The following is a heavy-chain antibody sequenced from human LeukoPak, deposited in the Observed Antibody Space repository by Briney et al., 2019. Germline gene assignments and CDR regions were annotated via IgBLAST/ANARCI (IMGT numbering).Heavy chain of an antibody. D-gene: IGHD5-18*01. Sequence: ASVKVSCKASGGTFSSYAISGVRQAPGQGLEWMGGIIPILGIAYYAQKSQGRVTITADQSTSTAYMELSSLRSQDTAVYYCARGSEVDTAMVHLDYSGQGTLVTASS. J-gene: IGHJ4*02. CDR3: ARGSEVDTAMVHLDY. CDR1: GGTFSSYA. CDR2: IIPILGIA. V-gene: IGHV1-69*10.